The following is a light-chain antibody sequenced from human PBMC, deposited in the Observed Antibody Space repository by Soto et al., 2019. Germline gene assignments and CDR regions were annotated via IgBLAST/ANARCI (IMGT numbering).Light chain of an antibody. CDR1: SSDVGGYNY. Sequence: QSVLTQPASVSGSPGQSIAISCTGTSSDVGGYNYVSWYQQYPGKAPKLVIYDVSNRPSGVSNRFSGSKSVNTASLTISGLQDEDEADYYCSSWTSSSTYVFGTGTKVTVL. V-gene: IGLV2-14*01. CDR3: SSWTSSSTYV. CDR2: DVS. J-gene: IGLJ1*01.